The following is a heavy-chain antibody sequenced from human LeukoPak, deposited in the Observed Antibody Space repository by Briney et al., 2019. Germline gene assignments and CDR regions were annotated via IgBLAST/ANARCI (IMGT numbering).Heavy chain of an antibody. CDR3: ATVEMATGKADY. V-gene: IGHV4-39*07. Sequence: SETLSLTCTVSGGSISSSSYYWGWIRQPPGKGLEWIGSIYYSGSTNYNPSLKSRVTISVDTSKNQFSLKLSSVTAADTAVYYCATVEMATGKADYWGQGTLVTVSS. D-gene: IGHD5-24*01. J-gene: IGHJ4*02. CDR2: IYYSGST. CDR1: GGSISSSSYY.